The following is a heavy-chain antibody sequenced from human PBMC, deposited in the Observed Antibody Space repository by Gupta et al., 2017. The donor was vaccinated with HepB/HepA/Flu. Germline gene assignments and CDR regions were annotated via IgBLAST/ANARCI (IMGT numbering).Heavy chain of an antibody. CDR1: GGAFGSFA. J-gene: IGHJ3*02. D-gene: IGHD4-17*01. V-gene: IGHV1-69*06. CDR2: IIPIFGTA. Sequence: QVQLVQSGAEVKKPGSPVAVSSEASGGAFGSFAISRVRQAPGQGLEWMGGIIPIFGTANYAQKFQGRVTITADKSTSTAYMELSSLRSEDTAVYYCAMSGGSIRTTVVVDAFDIWGQGTMVTVSS. CDR3: AMSGGSIRTTVVVDAFDI.